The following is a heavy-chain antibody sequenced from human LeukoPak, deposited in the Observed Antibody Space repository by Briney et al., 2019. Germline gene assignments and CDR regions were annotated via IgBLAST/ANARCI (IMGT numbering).Heavy chain of an antibody. CDR1: GFTFSSYA. Sequence: GGSLRLSCAASGFTFSSYAMSWVRQAPGKGLEYVSAISSNGGSTYYANSVKGRFTISRDNSKNTLYLQMGSLRAEDMAVYYCARDSAPRVTIFGVVPFDYWGQGTLVTVSS. D-gene: IGHD3-3*01. J-gene: IGHJ4*02. V-gene: IGHV3-64*01. CDR2: ISSNGGST. CDR3: ARDSAPRVTIFGVVPFDY.